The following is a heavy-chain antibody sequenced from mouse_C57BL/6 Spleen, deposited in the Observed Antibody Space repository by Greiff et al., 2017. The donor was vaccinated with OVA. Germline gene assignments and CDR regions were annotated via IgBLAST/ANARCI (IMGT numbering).Heavy chain of an antibody. V-gene: IGHV1-81*01. D-gene: IGHD1-1*01. Sequence: QVQLQQSGAELARPGASVKLSCKASGYTFTSYGISWVKQRTGQGLEWIGEIYPRSGNTYYNEKFKGKATLTADKSSSTAYMELRSLTSEDSAVYFCARTGLDYYGSSFFAYWGQGTLVTVSA. CDR2: IYPRSGNT. CDR1: GYTFTSYG. CDR3: ARTGLDYYGSSFFAY. J-gene: IGHJ3*01.